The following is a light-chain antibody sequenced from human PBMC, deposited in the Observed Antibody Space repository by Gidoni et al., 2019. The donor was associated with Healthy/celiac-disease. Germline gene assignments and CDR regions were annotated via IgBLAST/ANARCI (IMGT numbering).Light chain of an antibody. CDR1: QSISSS. V-gene: IGKV1-39*01. CDR3: QQSYRTPLT. CDR2: AAS. J-gene: IGKJ4*01. Sequence: DIQMTQSPSSLSASVGDRVTITCRASQSISSSLNWYQQKPVKAPKLLIYAASSSQSGVPSRFRGSGSGTEFTLTSSSLQPEDVATYYCQQSYRTPLTCVGGTKLEI.